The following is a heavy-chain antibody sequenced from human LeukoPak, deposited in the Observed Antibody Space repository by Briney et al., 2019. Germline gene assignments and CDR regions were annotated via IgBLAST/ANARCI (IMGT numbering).Heavy chain of an antibody. CDR2: IIPIFGTA. V-gene: IGHV1-69*05. Sequence: SVKVSCKASGGNFSSYAISWVRQAPGQGLEWMGGIIPIFGTANYAQKFQGRVTITTDESTSTAYMELSSLRSEDTAVYYCARSPRYYDSSGYRVYYFDYWGQGTLVTVSS. D-gene: IGHD3-22*01. J-gene: IGHJ4*02. CDR3: ARSPRYYDSSGYRVYYFDY. CDR1: GGNFSSYA.